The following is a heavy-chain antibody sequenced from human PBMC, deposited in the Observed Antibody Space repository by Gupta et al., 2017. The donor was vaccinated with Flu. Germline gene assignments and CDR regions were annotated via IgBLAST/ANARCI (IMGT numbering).Heavy chain of an antibody. V-gene: IGHV3-7*01. J-gene: IGHJ6*03. D-gene: IGHD6-19*01. CDR2: IKQDGSEK. CDR1: GFTFSSYG. Sequence: EVQLVESGGGLVQPGGSLRLSCAASGFTFSSYGMSWVRQAPGKGLEWVANIKQDGSEKYYVDSVKGRFTISRDNAKNSLYLQMNSLRAEDTAVYYCARDNIAVARNYYYYYMDVWGKGTTVTVSS. CDR3: ARDNIAVARNYYYYYMDV.